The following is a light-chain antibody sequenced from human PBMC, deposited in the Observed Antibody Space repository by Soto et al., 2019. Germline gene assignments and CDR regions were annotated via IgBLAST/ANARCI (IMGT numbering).Light chain of an antibody. CDR1: SSDVGGYNY. J-gene: IGLJ2*01. V-gene: IGLV2-14*01. CDR2: DVS. CDR3: SSDTSSSTHVV. Sequence: QSALTQPASVSGSPGQSITISCTGTSSDVGGYNYVSWYQQHPGKAPKLMIYDVSNRPSGVSNRFSGSKSGNTASLTISGLQAEDEADYYCSSDTSSSTHVVFGGGTKLTV.